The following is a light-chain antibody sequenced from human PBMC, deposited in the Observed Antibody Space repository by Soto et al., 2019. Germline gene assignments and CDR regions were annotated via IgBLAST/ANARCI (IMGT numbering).Light chain of an antibody. Sequence: EIVLTQSPGTLSLSPGERATLSCRASQSVSSNYLAWYQQKPGQAPRLLIYGAFSRGTGIPDRFSGSGSETDFTLTISRLEPEDFAVYYCQQYGSSPFTFGPGTKVDIK. CDR1: QSVSSNY. J-gene: IGKJ3*01. CDR3: QQYGSSPFT. CDR2: GAF. V-gene: IGKV3-20*01.